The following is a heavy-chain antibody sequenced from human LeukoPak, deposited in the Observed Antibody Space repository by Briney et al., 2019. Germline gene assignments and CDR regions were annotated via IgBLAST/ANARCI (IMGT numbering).Heavy chain of an antibody. Sequence: ASVKVSCKASGYTLTNYYMHWVRQAPGQGLEWLGIINSSRGGTSYAQKFQGRVTMTRDTSTNTVYMELSSLRSEDTAVYYCARGWDLPPSFDYWGQGTLVTVSS. CDR2: INSSRGGT. CDR1: GYTLTNYY. CDR3: ARGWDLPPSFDY. V-gene: IGHV1-46*01. D-gene: IGHD1-26*01. J-gene: IGHJ4*02.